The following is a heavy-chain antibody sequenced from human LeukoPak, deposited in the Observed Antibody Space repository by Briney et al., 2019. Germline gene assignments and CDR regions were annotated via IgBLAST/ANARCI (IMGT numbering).Heavy chain of an antibody. J-gene: IGHJ5*02. Sequence: SDTLSLPCTLSGGSLSSRSYYWGWIRQHPGRGLEWNGSIYYSGSPYYTQSLKSRVTISVDTPNHPVSLKLSPLTAADTAVYYCARELEPNNWFDPWGQGTLVTVSS. CDR2: IYYSGSP. V-gene: IGHV4-39*07. D-gene: IGHD1-1*01. CDR1: GGSLSSRSYY. CDR3: ARELEPNNWFDP.